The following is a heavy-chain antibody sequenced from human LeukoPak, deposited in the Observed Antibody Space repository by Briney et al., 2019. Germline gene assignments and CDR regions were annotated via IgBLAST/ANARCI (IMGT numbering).Heavy chain of an antibody. Sequence: VASVKVSCKASGYTFTSYYMHWVRQAPGQGLEWMGGIIPIFGTANYAQKFQGRVTITADESTSTAYMELSSLRSEDTAVYYCARLDRFDDRFDPWGQGTLVTVSS. V-gene: IGHV1-69*13. D-gene: IGHD3-22*01. J-gene: IGHJ5*02. CDR3: ARLDRFDDRFDP. CDR1: GYTFTSYY. CDR2: IIPIFGTA.